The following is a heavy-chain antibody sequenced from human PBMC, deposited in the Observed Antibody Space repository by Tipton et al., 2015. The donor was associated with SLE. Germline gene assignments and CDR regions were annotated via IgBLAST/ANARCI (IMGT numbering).Heavy chain of an antibody. Sequence: TLSLTCTVSGCSISGHYWSWVRQSPEKGLEYIGYIYYSGSTNYNPSLKSRVTISVDTSKNQFSLKLSSVTAADTAVYYCARRLYYYDSSGFFDLWGRGTLATVSS. V-gene: IGHV4-59*11. CDR2: IYYSGST. CDR3: ARRLYYYDSSGFFDL. J-gene: IGHJ2*01. CDR1: GCSISGHY. D-gene: IGHD3-22*01.